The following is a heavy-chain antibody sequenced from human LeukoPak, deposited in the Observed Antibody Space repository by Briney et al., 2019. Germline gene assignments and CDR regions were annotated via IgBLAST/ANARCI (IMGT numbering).Heavy chain of an antibody. CDR1: GYTFTGYY. CDR2: VNPYSGDI. J-gene: IGHJ4*02. CDR3: ARALVLYSGYDDF. Sequence: ASVKVSCKTSGYTFTGYYVHWVRQAPGQGLEWMGWVNPYSGDINYAQRFQGRVSMTRDTSISTAYLELSRLISDDTAVYYCARALVLYSGYDDFWGQGTLVTVSS. V-gene: IGHV1-2*02. D-gene: IGHD5-12*01.